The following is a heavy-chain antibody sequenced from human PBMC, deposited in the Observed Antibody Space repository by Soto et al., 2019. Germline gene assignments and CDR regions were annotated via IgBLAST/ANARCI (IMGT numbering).Heavy chain of an antibody. V-gene: IGHV3-30*18. Sequence: PGGSLRLSCAASGFTFSSYGMRWVRQAPGKGLEWVAVISYDGSNKYYADSVKGRFTISRDNSKNTLYPQMNSLRAEDTAVYYCAKGCSSGWYELDYWGQGTLVTVSS. J-gene: IGHJ4*02. CDR1: GFTFSSYG. CDR3: AKGCSSGWYELDY. D-gene: IGHD6-19*01. CDR2: ISYDGSNK.